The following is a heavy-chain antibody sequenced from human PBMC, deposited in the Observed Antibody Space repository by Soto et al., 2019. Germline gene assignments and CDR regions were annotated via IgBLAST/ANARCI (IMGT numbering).Heavy chain of an antibody. CDR3: ARGFAIGWYTYYFDL. CDR1: GASISGHH. Sequence: PSETLSLTCTVSGASISGHHWGWIRQSPGKGLEWIGYLYYTGSTNYNPSLKSRVTMSVDTAKNQFSLKLDSVTAADTAVYYCARGFAIGWYTYYFDLWGQGPLVTVSS. V-gene: IGHV4-59*08. D-gene: IGHD6-19*01. J-gene: IGHJ4*02. CDR2: LYYTGST.